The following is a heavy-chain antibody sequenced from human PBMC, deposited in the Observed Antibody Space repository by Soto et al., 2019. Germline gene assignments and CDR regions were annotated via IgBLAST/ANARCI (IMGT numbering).Heavy chain of an antibody. CDR1: GFSLSTTGVG. CDR2: AYWDDDN. D-gene: IGHD1-20*01. V-gene: IGHV2-5*02. Sequence: QITLKESGPTLVKPTQTLTLTCSFSGFSLSTTGVGVGWIRQPPGKALEWLGFAYWDDDNRYSPSLKSRLTIPQDPPGNQVVLTMTNMDPVDTATYFCAHRRGWYNWDDAHFDYWGQGTLVTVSS. J-gene: IGHJ4*02. CDR3: AHRRGWYNWDDAHFDY.